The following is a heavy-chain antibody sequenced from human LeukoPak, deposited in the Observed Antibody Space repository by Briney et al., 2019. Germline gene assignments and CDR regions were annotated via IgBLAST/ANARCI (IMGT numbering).Heavy chain of an antibody. Sequence: SETLSLTCTVSGGSISSYYWSWIRQPAGKGLEWIGRIYTSGSTNYNPSLKSRVTMSVDTSKNQFSLKLSSVTAADTAVYYCASVDYGDERSYYYYYMDVWGKGTTVTVS. CDR2: IYTSGST. CDR1: GGSISSYY. V-gene: IGHV4-4*07. CDR3: ASVDYGDERSYYYYYMDV. J-gene: IGHJ6*03. D-gene: IGHD4-17*01.